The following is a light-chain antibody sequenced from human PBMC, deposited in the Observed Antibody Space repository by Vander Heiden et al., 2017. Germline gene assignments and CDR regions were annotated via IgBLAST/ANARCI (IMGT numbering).Light chain of an antibody. CDR3: PQSGSSPPIT. J-gene: IGKJ5*01. V-gene: IGKV3-20*01. Sequence: EIVLTQSPGTLALSPGERANLSCRASQSVTNSYLAWYQQKPGQAPRLLISGASSRATGIPDRFSGSGSGTDFTLTISRLESEDFAVYYCPQSGSSPPITFRQGTRLEIK. CDR1: QSVTNSY. CDR2: GAS.